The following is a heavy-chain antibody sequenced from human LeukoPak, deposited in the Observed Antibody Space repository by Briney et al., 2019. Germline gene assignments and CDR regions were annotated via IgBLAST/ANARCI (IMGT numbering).Heavy chain of an antibody. D-gene: IGHD6-19*01. CDR1: GYTFTGYY. J-gene: IGHJ3*02. Sequence: ASVKVSCKASGYTFTGYYMHWVRQAPGQGLEWMGWINPNSGGTNYAQKFQGRVTMTRDTSISTAYMELSRLRSDDTAVYYCARASPNHSGGWYVVAFDIWGQGTMVTVSS. V-gene: IGHV1-2*02. CDR2: INPNSGGT. CDR3: ARASPNHSGGWYVVAFDI.